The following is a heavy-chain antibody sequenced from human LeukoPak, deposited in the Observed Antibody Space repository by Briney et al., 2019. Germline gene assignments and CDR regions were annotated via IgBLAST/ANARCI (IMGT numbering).Heavy chain of an antibody. CDR3: ARDTGDYGGSIDY. V-gene: IGHV3-30-3*01. D-gene: IGHD4-17*01. Sequence: GGSLRLSCAASVFTFSSYAMHWVRQAPGKGLEWVAVISYDGSNKYYADSVKGRFTISRDNSKNTLYLQMNSLRAEDTAVYYCARDTGDYGGSIDYWGQGTLVTVSS. CDR1: VFTFSSYA. J-gene: IGHJ4*02. CDR2: ISYDGSNK.